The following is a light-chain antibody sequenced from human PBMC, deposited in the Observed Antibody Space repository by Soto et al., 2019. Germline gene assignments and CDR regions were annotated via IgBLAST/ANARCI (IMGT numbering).Light chain of an antibody. CDR2: AAS. V-gene: IGKV1-9*01. CDR3: QQVKSYPRT. J-gene: IGKJ4*01. CDR1: QDISNY. Sequence: DIQMTQSPSFLSASVGDRVTITCRASQDISNYLVWYQQKPGKAPKPLIYAASTLHSGVPSRFSGRKVGTQFILTIDSLQPEDFATYYCQQVKSYPRTFGGGTKVDI.